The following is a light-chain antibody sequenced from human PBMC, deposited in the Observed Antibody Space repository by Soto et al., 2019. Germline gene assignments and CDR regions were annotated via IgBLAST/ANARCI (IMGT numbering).Light chain of an antibody. J-gene: IGLJ2*01. CDR2: DVS. Sequence: QSVLTQPASVSGSPGQSSTISCTGTSSDVGGYNYVSWYQQHPGKAPKLMIYDVSNRPSGVSNRFSGSKSGNTASLTISGLPAEDEADYYCSSYTSRSTLVVFGGGTKLTVL. CDR1: SSDVGGYNY. CDR3: SSYTSRSTLVV. V-gene: IGLV2-14*01.